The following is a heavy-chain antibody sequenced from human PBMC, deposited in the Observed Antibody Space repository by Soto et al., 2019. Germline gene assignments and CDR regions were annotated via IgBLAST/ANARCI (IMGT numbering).Heavy chain of an antibody. Sequence: GGSLRLSCAASGFTFSSYGMHWVRQAPGKGLEWVAVISYDGSNKYYADSVKGRFTISRDNSKNTLYLQMNSLRAEDTAVYYCAKDTRGYSYAVDVWGKGTTVTVSS. D-gene: IGHD5-18*01. CDR1: GFTFSSYG. CDR2: ISYDGSNK. J-gene: IGHJ6*04. V-gene: IGHV3-30*18. CDR3: AKDTRGYSYAVDV.